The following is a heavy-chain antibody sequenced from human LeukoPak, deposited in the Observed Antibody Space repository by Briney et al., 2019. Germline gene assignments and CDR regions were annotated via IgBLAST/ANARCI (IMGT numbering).Heavy chain of an antibody. V-gene: IGHV4-39*01. CDR3: ASLGNSYSYGSAYYYYYMDV. D-gene: IGHD5-18*01. CDR1: GGSISSSSYY. Sequence: SETLSLTCTVSGGSISSSSYYWGWIRQPPGKGLEWIGSIYYSGSTYYNPSHRGRVTISVDTSKNQFSLKLSSVTAADTAVYYCASLGNSYSYGSAYYYYYMDVWGKGTTVTVSS. CDR2: IYYSGST. J-gene: IGHJ6*03.